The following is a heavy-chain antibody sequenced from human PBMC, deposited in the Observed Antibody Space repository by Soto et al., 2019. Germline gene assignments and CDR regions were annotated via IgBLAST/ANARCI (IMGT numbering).Heavy chain of an antibody. Sequence: VSCKASGGTFSSYAISWVRQAPGQGLEWMGGIIPIFGTANYAQKFQGRVTITADKSTSTAYMELSSLRSEDTAVYYCARGDIVVVPAAIPEPHYYYYGMDVWGQGTTVTVSS. CDR1: GGTFSSYA. D-gene: IGHD2-2*02. CDR2: IIPIFGTA. J-gene: IGHJ6*02. V-gene: IGHV1-69*06. CDR3: ARGDIVVVPAAIPEPHYYYYGMDV.